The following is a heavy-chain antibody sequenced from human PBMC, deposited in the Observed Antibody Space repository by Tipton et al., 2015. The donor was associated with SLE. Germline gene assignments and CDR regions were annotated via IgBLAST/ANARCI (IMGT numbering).Heavy chain of an antibody. Sequence: TLSLTCTVSGGSISSYYWSWIRQPPGKGLEWIGYIYYSGSTNYNPSLKSRVTISVDTSKNQFSLKLSSVTAADPAVYYCAREREDGSSPWGQGTLVTVSS. CDR2: IYYSGST. CDR3: AREREDGSSP. V-gene: IGHV4-59*01. J-gene: IGHJ5*02. D-gene: IGHD1-26*01. CDR1: GGSISSYY.